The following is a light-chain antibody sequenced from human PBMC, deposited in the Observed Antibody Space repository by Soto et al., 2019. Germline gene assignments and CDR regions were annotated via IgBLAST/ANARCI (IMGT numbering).Light chain of an antibody. Sequence: EIVMTQSPATLSVSPGERATLSCRASQRVSSNLACYQQKPGQAPRLLIYGASTRATGITARFSGSGSGTEFTLTISSLQPEDFAVYYCQQYSNWPPFTFGPGTKVDIK. CDR1: QRVSSN. V-gene: IGKV3-15*01. CDR2: GAS. J-gene: IGKJ3*01. CDR3: QQYSNWPPFT.